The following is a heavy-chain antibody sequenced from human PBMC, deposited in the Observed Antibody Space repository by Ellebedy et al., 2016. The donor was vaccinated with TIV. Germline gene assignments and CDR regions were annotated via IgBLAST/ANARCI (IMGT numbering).Heavy chain of an antibody. Sequence: GGSLRLXXAASGFTFSNAWMSWVRQAPGKGLEWVGRIKSKTDDGTTDYAAPVKGRFTISRDDSKNTLYLQMNSLKTEDTAVYYCTTDGFFSRAIPYGMDVWGQGTTVTVSS. CDR1: GFTFSNAW. CDR2: IKSKTDDGTT. D-gene: IGHD3-3*01. V-gene: IGHV3-15*01. J-gene: IGHJ6*02. CDR3: TTDGFFSRAIPYGMDV.